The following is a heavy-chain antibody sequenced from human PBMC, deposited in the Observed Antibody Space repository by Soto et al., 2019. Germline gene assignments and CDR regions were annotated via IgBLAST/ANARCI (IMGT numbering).Heavy chain of an antibody. CDR1: GYTFTSYD. CDR3: ARGRSTVTLLRSPYYFDY. CDR2: MNPNSGNT. J-gene: IGHJ4*02. V-gene: IGHV1-8*01. Sequence: VASVKVSCKASGYTFTSYDINWVRQATGQGLEWMGWMNPNSGNTGYAQKFQGRVTMTRNTSISTAYMELSSLRSEDTAVYYCARGRSTVTLLRSPYYFDYWGQGTLVTVSS. D-gene: IGHD4-17*01.